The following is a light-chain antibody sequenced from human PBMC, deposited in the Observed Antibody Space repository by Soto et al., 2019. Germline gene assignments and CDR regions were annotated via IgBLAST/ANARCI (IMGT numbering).Light chain of an antibody. CDR3: RQYGSSPSYT. Sequence: EIVLTQSPGTLSLSPGERATLSCRASQSLSSYLAWYQQKPGQAPRLLIYGASSRATGIPARFSGSGSGTDFTLTISSLEPEDFAVYYCRQYGSSPSYTFGQGTKLEIK. V-gene: IGKV3-20*01. CDR2: GAS. J-gene: IGKJ2*01. CDR1: QSLSSY.